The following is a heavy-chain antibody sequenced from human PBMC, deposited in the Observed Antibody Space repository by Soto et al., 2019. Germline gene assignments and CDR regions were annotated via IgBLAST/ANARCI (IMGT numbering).Heavy chain of an antibody. Sequence: PSQTLSLTCAISGDSVSSNSAAWNWIRQSPSRGLEWLGRTYYRSKWYNDYAVSVKSRITINPDTSKNQFSLQLNSVTPEDTAVYYCAGDHAEGIAARYNWFDPWGQGTLVTVSS. D-gene: IGHD6-6*01. J-gene: IGHJ5*02. CDR2: TYYRSKWYN. CDR3: AGDHAEGIAARYNWFDP. V-gene: IGHV6-1*01. CDR1: GDSVSSNSAA.